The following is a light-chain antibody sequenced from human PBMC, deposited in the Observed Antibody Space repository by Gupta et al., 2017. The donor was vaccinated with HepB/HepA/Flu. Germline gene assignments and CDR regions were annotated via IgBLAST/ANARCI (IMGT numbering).Light chain of an antibody. CDR1: QRVLYSSNNKNY. V-gene: IGKV4-1*01. J-gene: IGKJ2*01. CDR2: WAS. CDR3: QQDYSTPYMYT. Sequence: DIVMTQSPDSLAVSLGERATINCKSSQRVLYSSNNKNYLAWYQQKPGQPPKLLIYWASTRESGVPDRFSGSGAGTDFTLTISSLQAEDVAVYYCQQDYSTPYMYTFGQGTKMEIK.